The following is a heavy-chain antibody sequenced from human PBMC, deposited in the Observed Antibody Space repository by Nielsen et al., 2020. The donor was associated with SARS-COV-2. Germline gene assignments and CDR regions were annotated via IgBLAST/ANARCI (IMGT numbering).Heavy chain of an antibody. CDR3: WGQNSSSSY. Sequence: GESLKISCAASGFTFTTYWMHWVRQAPGKGLMWVSRINSDGTGTGYADSVRGRFTISRDNAKNTLFLQMNSLRVEDTAVYYCWGQNSSSSYWGQGTLVTVSS. J-gene: IGHJ4*02. D-gene: IGHD6-6*01. V-gene: IGHV3-74*01. CDR1: GFTFTTYW. CDR2: INSDGTGT.